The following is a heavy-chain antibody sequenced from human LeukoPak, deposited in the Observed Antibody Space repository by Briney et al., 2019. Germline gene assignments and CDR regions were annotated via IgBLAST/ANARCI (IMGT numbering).Heavy chain of an antibody. CDR2: IYPGDSDT. Sequence: GESLKISCKGSGYSFTSYWIGWVRQMPGKGLGWMGIIYPGDSDTRYSPSFQGQVTISADKSISTAYLQWSSLKASDTAMYYCARLPWYPHTYFDYWGQGTLVTVSS. CDR1: GYSFTSYW. D-gene: IGHD6-13*01. V-gene: IGHV5-51*01. J-gene: IGHJ4*02. CDR3: ARLPWYPHTYFDY.